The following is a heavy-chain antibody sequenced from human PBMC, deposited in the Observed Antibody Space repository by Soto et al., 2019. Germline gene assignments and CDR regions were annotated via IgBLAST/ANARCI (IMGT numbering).Heavy chain of an antibody. V-gene: IGHV4-30-2*01. Sequence: SETLSLTCAISGAPITWGDYAWNWIRQPPGKGLEWIGYIFHGGSTYYNPSLRSRVTMSVDRSKNQFSLKLRSVTAADTAVYHCARVVRFCSSPSCRGRNWFDPWGQGTLVTVSS. J-gene: IGHJ5*02. CDR2: IFHGGST. CDR1: GAPITWGDYA. CDR3: ARVVRFCSSPSCRGRNWFDP. D-gene: IGHD2-2*01.